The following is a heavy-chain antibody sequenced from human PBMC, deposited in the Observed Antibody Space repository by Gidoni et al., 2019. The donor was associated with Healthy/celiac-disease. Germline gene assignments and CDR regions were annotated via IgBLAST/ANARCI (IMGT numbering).Heavy chain of an antibody. CDR1: GFTFCSYW. CDR3: ARLIDSSGYSYYFDY. V-gene: IGHV3-74*01. D-gene: IGHD3-22*01. CDR2: INSDGSST. Sequence: EVQLVESGGGLVQPGGSLRLSCAASGFTFCSYWMHWVRQAPGKGRVWGARINSDGSSTSYADSVKGRCTISRDNAKNTLYLQMNSLRAEDTAVYYCARLIDSSGYSYYFDYWGQGTLVTVSS. J-gene: IGHJ4*02.